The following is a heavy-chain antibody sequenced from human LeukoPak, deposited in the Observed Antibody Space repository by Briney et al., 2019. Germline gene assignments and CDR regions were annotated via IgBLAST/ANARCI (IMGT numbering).Heavy chain of an antibody. CDR2: IKQDGSEK. CDR1: GLTFSSYW. Sequence: GGSLRLSCAASGLTFSSYWMSWVRQAPGKGLEWVANIKQDGSEKYYVDSVKGRFTISRDNAKNSLYLQMNSLRAEDTAVYYCATDYYYDSSGYYSYYFDYWGQGTLVTVSS. J-gene: IGHJ4*02. V-gene: IGHV3-7*01. CDR3: ATDYYYDSSGYYSYYFDY. D-gene: IGHD3-22*01.